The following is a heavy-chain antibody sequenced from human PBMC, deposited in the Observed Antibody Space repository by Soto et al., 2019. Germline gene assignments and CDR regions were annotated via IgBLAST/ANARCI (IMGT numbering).Heavy chain of an antibody. J-gene: IGHJ4*02. V-gene: IGHV3-21*01. CDR2: ISSSSSYI. D-gene: IGHD2-2*01. CDR3: ARDVRIVVVPSGIQEVSGDY. Sequence: GGSLRLSCAASGFTFSSYSMNWVRQAPGKGLEWVSSISSSSSYIYYADSVKGRFTISRDNAKNSLYLQMNSLRAEDTAVYYCARDVRIVVVPSGIQEVSGDYWGQGTLVTVSS. CDR1: GFTFSSYS.